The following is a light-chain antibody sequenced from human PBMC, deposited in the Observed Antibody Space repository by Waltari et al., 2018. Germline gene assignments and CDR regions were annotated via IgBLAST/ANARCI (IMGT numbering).Light chain of an antibody. V-gene: IGKV3-20*01. CDR1: PSVSTY. J-gene: IGKJ1*01. CDR3: QHYGGSPRT. Sequence: EIVLTQSPDPLSLSPGERATLSCRASPSVSTYLAWYQPKPGQAPRLLIYGASTRATDIPDRFSGSGSATDFTLTISRLEPEDFAVYVCQHYGGSPRTFGQGTKVEI. CDR2: GAS.